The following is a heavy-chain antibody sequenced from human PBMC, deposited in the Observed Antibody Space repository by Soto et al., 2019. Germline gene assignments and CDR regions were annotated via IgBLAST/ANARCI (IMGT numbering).Heavy chain of an antibody. CDR2: IFPADSDV. J-gene: IGHJ4*02. D-gene: IGHD1-7*01. Sequence: PGESRKISCKGSGYMFTTRWIAWVRRKPGKGLELMGVIFPADSDVRYSPSFQGQVTISADKSVDTAYLQWNSLKASDTAIYYCARRLNWNCDYWGQGTQVTVSS. CDR3: ARRLNWNCDY. V-gene: IGHV5-51*01. CDR1: GYMFTTRW.